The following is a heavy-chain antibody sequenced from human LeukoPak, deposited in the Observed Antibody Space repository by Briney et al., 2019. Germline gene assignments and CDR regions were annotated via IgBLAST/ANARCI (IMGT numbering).Heavy chain of an antibody. CDR2: IYYSGST. V-gene: IGHV4-59*01. CDR3: ARGHSSGWRYYYYGMDV. J-gene: IGHJ6*02. D-gene: IGHD6-19*01. CDR1: GGSISSYY. Sequence: PSETLSLTCTVSGGSISSYYWSWIRQPPGKGLEWIGYIYYSGSTNYNPSLKSRVTISVDTSKNQFSLKLSSETAADTAVYYCARGHSSGWRYYYYGMDVWGQGTTVTVSS.